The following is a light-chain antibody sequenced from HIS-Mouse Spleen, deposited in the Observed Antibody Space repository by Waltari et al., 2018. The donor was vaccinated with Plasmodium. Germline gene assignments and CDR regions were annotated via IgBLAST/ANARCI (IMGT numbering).Light chain of an antibody. V-gene: IGKV3-15*01. Sequence: EIVMTQSPATLSVSPGERATLSCRASQRVSSNLAWYQQKPGQAPRLLIYGASTRATGIPARVSGSGSGTEFTLTISSLQSEDCAVYYCQQYNNWSFTFGPGTKVEIK. J-gene: IGKJ3*01. CDR1: QRVSSN. CDR3: QQYNNWSFT. CDR2: GAS.